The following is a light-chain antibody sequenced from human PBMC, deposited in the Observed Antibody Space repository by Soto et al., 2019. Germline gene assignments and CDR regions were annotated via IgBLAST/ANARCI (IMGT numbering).Light chain of an antibody. V-gene: IGKV2-28*01. Sequence: DIVMTQSPLSLPVTPGEPASISCRSSQSLLHSDGYNYLDWYLQKPGQSPQLLIYLGSNRASGVXDXXSCNGSGTDFTLRISRVEAEDVGLYYCMQALQIPLTFGQGTRLEVK. CDR2: LGS. J-gene: IGKJ5*01. CDR1: QSLLHSDGYNY. CDR3: MQALQIPLT.